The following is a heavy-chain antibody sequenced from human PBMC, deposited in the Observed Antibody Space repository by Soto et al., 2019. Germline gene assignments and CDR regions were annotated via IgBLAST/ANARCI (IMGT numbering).Heavy chain of an antibody. CDR1: GFTVSSNY. J-gene: IGHJ3*01. D-gene: IGHD6-6*01. V-gene: IGHV3-53*04. CDR3: ARAYSWQLVTICAFDF. Sequence: GGSLRLSCAASGFTVSSNYMSWVRQAPGKGLEWVSVIYSGGSTYYADSVKGRFTISRHNSKNTLYLQMNSLRAEDTAVYYCARAYSWQLVTICAFDFWGQGTMVTVSS. CDR2: IYSGGST.